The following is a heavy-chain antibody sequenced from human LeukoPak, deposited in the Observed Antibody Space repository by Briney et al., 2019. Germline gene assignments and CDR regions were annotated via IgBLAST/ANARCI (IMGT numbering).Heavy chain of an antibody. D-gene: IGHD5-18*01. J-gene: IGHJ4*02. CDR3: AKGEIVDTALDY. V-gene: IGHV3-23*01. Sequence: GGSLRLSCAASGFXFSSYAMSWVRQAPGKGLEWVSAISGSGGNTYYADSVKGRFTISRDNSKNTLYLQMNSLRAEDTAIYYCAKGEIVDTALDYWGQGTLVTVSS. CDR2: ISGSGGNT. CDR1: GFXFSSYA.